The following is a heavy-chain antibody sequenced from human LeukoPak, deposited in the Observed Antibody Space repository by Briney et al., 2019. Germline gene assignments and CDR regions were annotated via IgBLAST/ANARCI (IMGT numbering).Heavy chain of an antibody. D-gene: IGHD3-9*01. V-gene: IGHV3-23*01. Sequence: GGSLRLSCAASGFSVTTYAMGWVRQAPGKGLEWVSVISDRGDSTHYADSVKGRFTISRDGSKNTLYLQMNSLRGEDTAVYYCAKGRWGLTINNFDIWGQGTMVTVSS. CDR2: ISDRGDST. J-gene: IGHJ3*02. CDR1: GFSVTTYA. CDR3: AKGRWGLTINNFDI.